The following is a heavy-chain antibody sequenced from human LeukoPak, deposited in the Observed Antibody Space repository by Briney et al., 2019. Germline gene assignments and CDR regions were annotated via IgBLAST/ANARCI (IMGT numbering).Heavy chain of an antibody. CDR3: AKDPGIAVAGTMVYFDY. V-gene: IGHV3-23*01. J-gene: IGHJ4*02. D-gene: IGHD6-19*01. Sequence: PGGSLRLSCAASGFTFSSYSMNWVRQAPGKGLEWVSAISGSGGSTYYADSVKGRFTISRDNSKNTLYLQMNSLRAEDTAVYYCAKDPGIAVAGTMVYFDYWGQGTLVTVSS. CDR1: GFTFSSYS. CDR2: ISGSGGST.